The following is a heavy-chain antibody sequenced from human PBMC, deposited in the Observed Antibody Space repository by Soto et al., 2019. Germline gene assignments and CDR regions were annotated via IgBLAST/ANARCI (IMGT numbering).Heavy chain of an antibody. D-gene: IGHD3-16*02. V-gene: IGHV3-30-3*01. CDR2: ISYDGSNK. CDR1: GFTFSSYA. J-gene: IGHJ4*02. Sequence: GGSLRLSCAASGFTFSSYAMHWVRQAPGKGLEWVAVISYDGSNKYYADSVKGRFTISRDNSKNTLYLQMNSLRAEDTAVYYCARGRKITFGGVIGLFDYWGQGTLVTVSS. CDR3: ARGRKITFGGVIGLFDY.